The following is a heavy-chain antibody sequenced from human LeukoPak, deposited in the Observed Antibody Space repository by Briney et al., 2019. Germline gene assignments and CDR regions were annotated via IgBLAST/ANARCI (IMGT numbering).Heavy chain of an antibody. V-gene: IGHV4-4*02. CDR2: IYHSGCT. CDR1: GGSISSSNW. Sequence: SETLSLTCAVSGGSISSSNWWSWVRQPPGKGLEWIGEIYHSGCTNYNPSLKSRVTISVDKSKNQFSLKLSSVTAADTAVYYCARGIWGYSAAAGTWYFDLWGRGTLVTVSS. D-gene: IGHD6-13*01. J-gene: IGHJ2*01. CDR3: ARGIWGYSAAAGTWYFDL.